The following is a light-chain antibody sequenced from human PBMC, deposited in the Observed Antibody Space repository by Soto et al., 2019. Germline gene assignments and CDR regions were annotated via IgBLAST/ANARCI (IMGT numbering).Light chain of an antibody. CDR3: LQAKSFPLT. V-gene: IGKV1-12*01. Sequence: DIQMTQSPSSVSASVGDRVTITCRASQGINNWLAWYQQKPGKAPRLLIYTTSILQSGVPSRFSGSGSGTDFTLTISDLQPEDFATYYCLQAKSFPLTCGQGTKV. J-gene: IGKJ1*01. CDR2: TTS. CDR1: QGINNW.